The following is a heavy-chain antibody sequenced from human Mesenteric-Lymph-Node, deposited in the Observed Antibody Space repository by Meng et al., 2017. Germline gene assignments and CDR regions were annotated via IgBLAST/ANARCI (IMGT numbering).Heavy chain of an antibody. CDR3: SRREGTMDNWFDP. Sequence: GESLRLSCAASGFTFSSYSMNWVRQAPGKGLEWVASISTTSTYIYYSDSVGGRFLISRDNAKNSLYLQMNSLRAEDTAVYYCSRREGTMDNWFDPWGPGTLVTVSS. CDR2: ISTTSTYI. V-gene: IGHV3-21*01. CDR1: GFTFSSYS. J-gene: IGHJ5*02. D-gene: IGHD3-3*01.